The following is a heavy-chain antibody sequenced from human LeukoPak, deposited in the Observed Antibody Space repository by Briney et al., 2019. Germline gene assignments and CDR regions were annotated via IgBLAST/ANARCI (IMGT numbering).Heavy chain of an antibody. CDR3: ARALNRYCSGGSCYSSESDY. D-gene: IGHD2-15*01. CDR2: INHSGST. J-gene: IGHJ4*02. CDR1: GGSFSGYY. Sequence: SETLSLTCAVYGGSFSGYYWSWIRQPPGKGLEWIGEINHSGSTKYNPSLKSRVTISVDTSKNQFSLKLSSVTAADTAVYYCARALNRYCSGGSCYSSESDYWGQGTLVTVSS. V-gene: IGHV4-34*01.